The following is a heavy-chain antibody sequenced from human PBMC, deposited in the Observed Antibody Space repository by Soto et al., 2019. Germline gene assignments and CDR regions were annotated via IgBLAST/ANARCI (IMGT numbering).Heavy chain of an antibody. Sequence: ASVKVSCKASGGTFSSYAISWVRQAPGQGLEWMGGIIPIFGTANYAQKFQGRVTITADESTSTAYMELSSLRSEDTAVYYCARGGAYRGYDEIFDYWGQGTLVTVSS. CDR3: ARGGAYRGYDEIFDY. V-gene: IGHV1-69*13. CDR1: GGTFSSYA. CDR2: IIPIFGTA. J-gene: IGHJ4*02. D-gene: IGHD5-12*01.